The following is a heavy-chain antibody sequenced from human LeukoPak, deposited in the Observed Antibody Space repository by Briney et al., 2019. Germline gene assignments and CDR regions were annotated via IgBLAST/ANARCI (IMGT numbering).Heavy chain of an antibody. V-gene: IGHV3-53*01. J-gene: IGHJ3*02. CDR1: GATVSSND. CDR3: ARDRRLLYFGELFHDAFDI. CDR2: IYSDGNT. D-gene: IGHD3-10*01. Sequence: PGGALRLSRAVSGATVSSNDMSWVRQAPGKGVEWVSAIYSDGNTYYADSVKGRFTISRDNSKNTLYLQMNSLRAEDTAVYYCARDRRLLYFGELFHDAFDIWGQGTMVTVSS.